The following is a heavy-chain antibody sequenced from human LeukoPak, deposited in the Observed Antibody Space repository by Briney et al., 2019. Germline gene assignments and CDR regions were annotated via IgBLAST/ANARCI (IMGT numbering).Heavy chain of an antibody. Sequence: SETLSLTCTVSGGSISSYYWSWIRPPPGAGLEWIGDIYYSGRTNYNPPLKSRDTISVDTPKNQSSPKLRSLTAADRAVYYCAKEVYYCNFDYWGQGTLVTVSS. D-gene: IGHD5/OR15-5a*01. V-gene: IGHV4-59*01. CDR3: AKEVYYCNFDY. CDR1: GGSISSYY. J-gene: IGHJ4*02. CDR2: IYYSGRT.